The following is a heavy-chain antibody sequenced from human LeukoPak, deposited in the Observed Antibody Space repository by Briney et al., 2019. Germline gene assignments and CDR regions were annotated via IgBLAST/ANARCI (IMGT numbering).Heavy chain of an antibody. D-gene: IGHD6-13*01. CDR3: ARDKEYSSSWYRYAFAI. V-gene: IGHV3-9*01. J-gene: IGHJ3*02. Sequence: GGSLRLSCAASGFTFSSYAMSWVRQAPGKGLEWVSGISWKSGSIGYADSVKGRFTISRDNAKNSLYLQLNSLRAEDTALYYCARDKEYSSSWYRYAFAIWGQGTMVTVSS. CDR2: ISWKSGSI. CDR1: GFTFSSYA.